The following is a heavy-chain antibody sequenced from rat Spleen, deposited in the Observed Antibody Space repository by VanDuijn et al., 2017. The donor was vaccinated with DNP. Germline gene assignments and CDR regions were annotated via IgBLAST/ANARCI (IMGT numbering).Heavy chain of an antibody. J-gene: IGHJ3*01. V-gene: IGHV5-22*01. D-gene: IGHD1-11*01. Sequence: EVQLVESGGGLVQPGRSLKLSCAASGFTFSDYYMAWVRQAPPKGLEWVAYSSYDGVNTYNGDSVKGRFTISRDNAKSTLYLQMNSLRSDDTATYYCARPATEGPNWFAYWGQGTLVTVSS. CDR1: GFTFSDYY. CDR2: SSYDGVNT. CDR3: ARPATEGPNWFAY.